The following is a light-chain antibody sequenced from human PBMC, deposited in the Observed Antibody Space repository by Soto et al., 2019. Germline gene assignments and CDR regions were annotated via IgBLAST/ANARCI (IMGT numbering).Light chain of an antibody. Sequence: EIVMTQSPATLSVSPGERATLSCRASQSVSSYLAWYQQKPGQAPRLLIYGASTRATGVPARFSGSGSGTEFTLPISSLQSEDFAVYYCQQCNDWPLITFGQGTRREAK. CDR1: QSVSSY. CDR3: QQCNDWPLIT. CDR2: GAS. V-gene: IGKV3-15*01. J-gene: IGKJ5*01.